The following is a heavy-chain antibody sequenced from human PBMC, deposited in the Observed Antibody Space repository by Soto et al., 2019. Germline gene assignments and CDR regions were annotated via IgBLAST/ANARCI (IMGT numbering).Heavy chain of an antibody. D-gene: IGHD2-2*01. Sequence: QVQLAQSGAEVKKPGSSVKVSCKASGGTFSSYAISWVRQAPGQGLEWMGGIIPIFGTANYAQKFQGRVTITADESTSTAYMELSSLRSEDTAVYYCARSRGDIVVVPAAQGGYYYYGMDVWGQGTTVTVSS. V-gene: IGHV1-69*01. CDR2: IIPIFGTA. J-gene: IGHJ6*02. CDR1: GGTFSSYA. CDR3: ARSRGDIVVVPAAQGGYYYYGMDV.